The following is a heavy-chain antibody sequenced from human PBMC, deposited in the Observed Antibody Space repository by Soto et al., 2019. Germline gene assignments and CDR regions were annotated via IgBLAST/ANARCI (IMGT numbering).Heavy chain of an antibody. D-gene: IGHD2-15*01. Sequence: QVRLVESGGGVVQPGRSLRLSCAASGFSFRSRGMHWVRQAPGKGLQWVAVISYDGSNSYYADSVKGRFTISRDNSNDALYLQMSSLRPEDTAVYFCAKDHRNGGSRVDYWGQGTLVTVSS. J-gene: IGHJ4*02. CDR1: GFSFRSRG. CDR3: AKDHRNGGSRVDY. CDR2: ISYDGSNS. V-gene: IGHV3-30*18.